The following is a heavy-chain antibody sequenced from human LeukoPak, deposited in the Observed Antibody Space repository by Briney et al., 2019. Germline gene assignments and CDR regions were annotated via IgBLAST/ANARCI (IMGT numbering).Heavy chain of an antibody. V-gene: IGHV3-66*01. CDR1: RFTVSANY. J-gene: IGHJ4*02. CDR3: ARVFGDYVDY. Sequence: GSLRLSCAASRFTVSANYMSWVRQAPGKGLEWVSIIYSSGSTYYADSVKGRFTISRDNSKNTLYLQMNSLRAEDTAVYYCARVFGDYVDYWGQGTLVTVSS. D-gene: IGHD2-21*01. CDR2: IYSSGST.